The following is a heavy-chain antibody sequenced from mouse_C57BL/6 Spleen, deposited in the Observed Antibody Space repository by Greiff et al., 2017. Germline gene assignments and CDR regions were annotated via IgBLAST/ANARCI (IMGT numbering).Heavy chain of an antibody. CDR3: ARGTGVYAMDY. Sequence: EVKVEESGPGLVKPSQSLSLTCSVTGYSITSGYYWNWIRQFPGNKLEWMGYISYDGSNNYNPSLKNRISITRDTSKNQFFLKLNSVTTEDTATYYCARGTGVYAMDYWGQGTSVTVSS. V-gene: IGHV3-6*01. J-gene: IGHJ4*01. CDR2: ISYDGSN. CDR1: GYSITSGYY. D-gene: IGHD4-1*01.